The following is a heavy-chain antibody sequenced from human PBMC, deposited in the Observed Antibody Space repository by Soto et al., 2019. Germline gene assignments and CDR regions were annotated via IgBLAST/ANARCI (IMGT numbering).Heavy chain of an antibody. CDR2: ISYDGSNK. CDR1: GFTFSSYA. Sequence: PGGSLRLSCAASGFTFSSYAMHWVRQAPGKGLEWVAVISYDGSNKYYADSVKGRFTISRDNSKNTLYLQMNSLRAEDTAVYYCARVLWSGSNYYYYYGMDVWGQGTTVTVSS. D-gene: IGHD3-3*01. CDR3: ARVLWSGSNYYYYYGMDV. J-gene: IGHJ6*02. V-gene: IGHV3-30-3*01.